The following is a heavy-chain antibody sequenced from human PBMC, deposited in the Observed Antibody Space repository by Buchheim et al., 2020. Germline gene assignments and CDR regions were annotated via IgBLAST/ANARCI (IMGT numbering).Heavy chain of an antibody. CDR1: GGSVTSGGSVTSGSHY. CDR3: AREVIMLTRFDP. D-gene: IGHD3-10*01. J-gene: IGHJ5*02. Sequence: QVQLQESGPRLVKPSETLSLTCTVSGGSVTSGGSVTSGSHYWSWIRQSPGKGLVWIGYLYYSGTTNYNPSLKSRATISVDTYKNQFSLKLRSVTAADTAVYYCAREVIMLTRFDPWGQGTL. V-gene: IGHV4-61*01. CDR2: LYYSGTT.